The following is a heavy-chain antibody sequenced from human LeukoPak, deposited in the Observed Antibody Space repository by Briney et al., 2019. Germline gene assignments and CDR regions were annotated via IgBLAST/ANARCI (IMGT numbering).Heavy chain of an antibody. CDR3: ARHNDPGHAFDI. CDR1: GGSISASGHY. Sequence: SETLSPTCTVSGGSISASGHYWGWIRQPPGKGLEWIGSIYYSGSTYYNPSLRSRVTISLDKSKNQFSLKVNSVTAADTAVYYCARHNDPGHAFDIWGQGTMVTVSS. CDR2: IYYSGST. D-gene: IGHD1-1*01. V-gene: IGHV4-39*01. J-gene: IGHJ3*02.